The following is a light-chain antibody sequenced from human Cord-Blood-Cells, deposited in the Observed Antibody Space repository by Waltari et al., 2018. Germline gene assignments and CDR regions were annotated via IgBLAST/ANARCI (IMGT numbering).Light chain of an antibody. CDR1: ALPKQY. CDR2: KDR. V-gene: IGLV3-25*03. Sequence: SYELTQPPSVPVSPGQTARITCSGDALPKQYAYWYQQKPGQAPVLVIYKDRERPSGIPERFSGSSSGTTVTLTISGVQAEDEADYYCQSADSSGTYVVFGGGTKLTVL. CDR3: QSADSSGTYVV. J-gene: IGLJ2*01.